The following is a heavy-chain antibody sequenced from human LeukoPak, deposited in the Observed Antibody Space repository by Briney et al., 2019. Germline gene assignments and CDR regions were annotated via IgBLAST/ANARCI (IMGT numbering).Heavy chain of an antibody. CDR2: ISSSSSYI. V-gene: IGHV3-21*01. J-gene: IGHJ4*02. D-gene: IGHD2-15*01. Sequence: GGSLRLSCAASGFTFSSYSMNWVRQAPGKGLEWVSSISSSSSYIYYADSVKGRFTISRDNSKNTLYLQMNSLRAEDTAVYYCAKDRGNGFKRYCSGGSCYYFDYWGQGTLVTVSS. CDR3: AKDRGNGFKRYCSGGSCYYFDY. CDR1: GFTFSSYS.